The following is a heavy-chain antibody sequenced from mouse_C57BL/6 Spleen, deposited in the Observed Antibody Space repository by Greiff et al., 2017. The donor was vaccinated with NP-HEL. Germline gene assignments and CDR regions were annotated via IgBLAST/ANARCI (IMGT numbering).Heavy chain of an antibody. D-gene: IGHD4-1*01. J-gene: IGHJ3*01. V-gene: IGHV5-9-1*02. CDR3: TRDGLTGPGFAY. Sequence: EVMLVESGEGLVKPGGSLKLSCAASGFTFSSYAMSWVRQTPEKRLEWVAYISSGGDYIYYADTVKGRFTISRDNARNTLYLQMSSLKSEDTAMYYCTRDGLTGPGFAYWGQGTLVTVSA. CDR1: GFTFSSYA. CDR2: ISSGGDYI.